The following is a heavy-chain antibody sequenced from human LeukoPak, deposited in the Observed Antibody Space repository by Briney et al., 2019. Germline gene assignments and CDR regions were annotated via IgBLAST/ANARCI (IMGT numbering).Heavy chain of an antibody. J-gene: IGHJ4*02. CDR2: ISGSGGST. CDR3: AKDMYDYVWGSCSDY. V-gene: IGHV3-23*01. Sequence: GGSLRLSCAASGFTFSSYAMSWVRQAPGKGLEWVSAISGSGGSTYYADSVKGRFTISGDNSKNTLYLQMNSLRAEDTAVYYCAKDMYDYVWGSCSDYWGQGTLVTVSS. D-gene: IGHD3-16*01. CDR1: GFTFSSYA.